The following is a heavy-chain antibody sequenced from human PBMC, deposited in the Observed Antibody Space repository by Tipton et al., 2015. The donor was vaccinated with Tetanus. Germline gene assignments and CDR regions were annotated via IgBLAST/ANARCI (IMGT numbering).Heavy chain of an antibody. CDR1: GDSVSSGSYY. J-gene: IGHJ4*02. Sequence: TLSLTCSVSGDSVSSGSYYWTWIRQPPGKGLEWIGYIYRTGSTKYNSSLRDRVTIALDTSKNQFSLKLNSVTAADTAVYYCVRESSSGWFVDYWGQGTVATVFS. D-gene: IGHD6-19*01. CDR2: IYRTGST. CDR3: VRESSSGWFVDY. V-gene: IGHV4-61*01.